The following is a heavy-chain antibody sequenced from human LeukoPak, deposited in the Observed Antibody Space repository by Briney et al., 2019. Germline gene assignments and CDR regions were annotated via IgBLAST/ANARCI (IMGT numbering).Heavy chain of an antibody. CDR3: ARGLASGYPPIPFDY. Sequence: SETLSLTCAVFGGSFSGYYWSWIRQPPGKGLEWIGEITYDGSTNYNPSLKSRVTISVDTSKIQFSLNLSSVTAADTAVYYCARGLASGYPPIPFDYWGQGIQVTVSS. CDR1: GGSFSGYY. J-gene: IGHJ4*02. CDR2: ITYDGST. V-gene: IGHV4-34*01. D-gene: IGHD3-3*01.